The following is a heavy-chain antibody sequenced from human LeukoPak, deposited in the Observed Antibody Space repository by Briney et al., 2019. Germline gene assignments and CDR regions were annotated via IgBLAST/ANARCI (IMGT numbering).Heavy chain of an antibody. Sequence: GGSLRLSCAASGFSFSNYWMSWVRQAPGKGLEWVANIRQDGSEKYYVDSMEGRLTISRDNAKNSLYLQMNSLRAEDTAVYYCATGRDYRFDYWGQGTLVTVSS. CDR2: IRQDGSEK. CDR1: GFSFSNYW. V-gene: IGHV3-7*01. CDR3: ATGRDYRFDY. J-gene: IGHJ4*02. D-gene: IGHD4-11*01.